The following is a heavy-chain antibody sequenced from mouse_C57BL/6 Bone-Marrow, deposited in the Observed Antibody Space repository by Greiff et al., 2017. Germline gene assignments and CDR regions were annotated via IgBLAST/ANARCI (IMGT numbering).Heavy chain of an antibody. CDR1: GFTFTDYY. Sequence: DVHLVESGGGLVQPGGSLSLSCAASGFTFTDYYMSWVRQPPGKALEWLGFIRNKANGYTTEYSASVKGRFTISRDNSQSILYLQMNALRAEDSATYYCARWHEGFAYWGQGTLVTVSA. CDR3: ARWHEGFAY. V-gene: IGHV7-3*01. CDR2: IRNKANGYTT. J-gene: IGHJ3*01.